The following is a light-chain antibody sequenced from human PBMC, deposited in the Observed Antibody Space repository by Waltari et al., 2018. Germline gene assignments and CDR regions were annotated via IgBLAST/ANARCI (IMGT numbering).Light chain of an antibody. CDR2: YKSDSDK. J-gene: IGLJ7*01. CDR1: SGINVGKYR. Sequence: QAVLTQPSSLSATPGASASLTCTLRSGINVGKYRIYWYQQKPGSPPQYLLRYKSDSDKQQGSGVPSRFSGSKDVSANAGILLISGLQSEDEADYYCMIWHGSAAVFGGGTQLTVL. V-gene: IGLV5-45*03. CDR3: MIWHGSAAV.